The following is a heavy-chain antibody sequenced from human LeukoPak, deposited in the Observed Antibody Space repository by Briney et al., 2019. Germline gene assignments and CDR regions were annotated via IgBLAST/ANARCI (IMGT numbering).Heavy chain of an antibody. CDR3: ARCSSGSYYFDYYYGMDV. Sequence: PSETLSLTCAVYGGSFSGYYWSWIRQPPGKGLEWIGEINHSGSTNYNPSLKSRVTISVDTSKNQFSLKLSSVTAADTAVYYCARCSSGSYYFDYYYGMDVWGQGTTVTVSS. V-gene: IGHV4-34*01. J-gene: IGHJ6*02. D-gene: IGHD1-26*01. CDR1: GGSFSGYY. CDR2: INHSGST.